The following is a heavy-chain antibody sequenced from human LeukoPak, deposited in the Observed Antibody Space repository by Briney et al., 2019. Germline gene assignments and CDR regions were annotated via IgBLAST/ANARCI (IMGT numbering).Heavy chain of an antibody. CDR1: GDFLNIYY. V-gene: IGHV4-4*07. J-gene: IGHJ4*02. CDR3: ARDSRYCDYWSGYLDY. Sequence: SETLSLTYSVSGDFLNIYYGSWIRRPAGKGLEWIRRLSTCGKHNYNPSLKGRVTMSVDTSNNQFFLTLSSLTAGRTAVYYCARDSRYCDYWSGYLDYWGQGTLVTASS. CDR2: LSTCGKH. D-gene: IGHD3-3*01.